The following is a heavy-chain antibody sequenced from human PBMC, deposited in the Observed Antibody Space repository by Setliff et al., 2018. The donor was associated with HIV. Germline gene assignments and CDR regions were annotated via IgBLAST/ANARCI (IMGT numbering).Heavy chain of an antibody. J-gene: IGHJ4*02. CDR1: GYNFPTYW. D-gene: IGHD2-21*02. CDR2: IYPGDSDT. CDR3: ARGVAALTASFDY. V-gene: IGHV5-51*01. Sequence: GESLKISCQASGYNFPTYWVGWVRQKPGKGLEWMGVIYPGDSDTRYSPSFQGQVTISADKSISTAYLQWSSLQTSDSGMYYCARGVAALTASFDYWGQGSLVTVSS.